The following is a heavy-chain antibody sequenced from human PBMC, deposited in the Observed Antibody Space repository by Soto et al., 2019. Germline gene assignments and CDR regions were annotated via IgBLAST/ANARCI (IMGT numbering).Heavy chain of an antibody. Sequence: QPGGSLRLSCAASGFTFSTYWMSWVRQAPGKGLEWVANIKEDGSEKYYVDSVEGRFTISRDNAKISLYLQMTSLRAEDTALYYCARGWGYFDSSGFPYLYAMDVWGQGTTVTVSS. V-gene: IGHV3-7*01. D-gene: IGHD3-22*01. CDR3: ARGWGYFDSSGFPYLYAMDV. CDR2: IKEDGSEK. CDR1: GFTFSTYW. J-gene: IGHJ6*02.